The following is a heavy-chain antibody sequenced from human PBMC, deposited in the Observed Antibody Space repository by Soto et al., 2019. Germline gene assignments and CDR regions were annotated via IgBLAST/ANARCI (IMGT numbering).Heavy chain of an antibody. V-gene: IGHV3-48*03. CDR2: ISSSGSTI. J-gene: IGHJ4*02. CDR3: ANSPIAVAGTTYYFDY. CDR1: GFTFSSYE. Sequence: EVQLVESGGGLVQPGGSLRLSCAASGFTFSSYEMNWVRQAPGKGLEWVSYISSSGSTIYYADSVKGRFTISRDNAKNSLYLQMNGLRAEDTAVYYCANSPIAVAGTTYYFDYWGQGTLVTVSS. D-gene: IGHD6-19*01.